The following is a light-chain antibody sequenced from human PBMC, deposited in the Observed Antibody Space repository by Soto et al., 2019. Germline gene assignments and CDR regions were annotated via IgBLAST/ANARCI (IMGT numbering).Light chain of an antibody. CDR1: QGISSW. Sequence: IQMTQSPSSVSASVGDRVTITCRASQGISSWLAWYQQKPGNAPKLLIYGATTLQSGVPSRFSGSESGTDFTLTISSLQPEDSATYYCQQDSSFPLTFGGGTKVEIQ. CDR3: QQDSSFPLT. V-gene: IGKV1-12*01. J-gene: IGKJ4*01. CDR2: GAT.